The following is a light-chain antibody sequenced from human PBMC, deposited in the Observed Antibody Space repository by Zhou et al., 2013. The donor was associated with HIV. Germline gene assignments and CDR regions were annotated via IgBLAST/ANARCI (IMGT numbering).Light chain of an antibody. CDR3: QHYYSYPWT. CDR2: AAS. CDR1: QDISTY. J-gene: IGKJ1*01. Sequence: IRMTQSPSSFSASTGDRVTVSCRASQDISTYVAWYQQKLGKTPRLLIYAASTLQSGVPSRFSGTGSGTDFTLTINCLQSEDFATYYCQHYYSYPWTFGQGTKVET. V-gene: IGKV1-8*01.